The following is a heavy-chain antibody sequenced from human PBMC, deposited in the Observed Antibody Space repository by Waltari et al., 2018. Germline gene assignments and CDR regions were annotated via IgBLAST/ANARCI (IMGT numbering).Heavy chain of an antibody. CDR1: GYSFTSYW. CDR3: ARLGGITIFGVVTPPDY. V-gene: IGHV5-51*03. J-gene: IGHJ4*02. CDR2: IYPGESDT. D-gene: IGHD3-3*01. Sequence: EVQLVQSGEEVKKPGESLKISCKGSGYSFTSYWIGWVRQMPGKGLEGMGIIYPGESDTRASPAFQGQVTISADKSISTAYLQWSSLKASDTAMYYCARLGGITIFGVVTPPDYWGQGTLVTVSS.